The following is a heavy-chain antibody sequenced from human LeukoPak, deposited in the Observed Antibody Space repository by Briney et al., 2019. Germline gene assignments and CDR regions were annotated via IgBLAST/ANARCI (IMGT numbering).Heavy chain of an antibody. CDR2: IKTDGSEK. J-gene: IGHJ4*02. CDR3: ARPGLYCFDC. Sequence: GGSLRLSCAASGFTFSSYWMGWVRQAPGKGLEWVANIKTDGSEKYYVDSVKGRFAISRDNAKNSLFLQMNSLRAEDTALYYCARPGLYCFDCWGREPWSPSPQ. V-gene: IGHV3-7*01. CDR1: GFTFSSYW. D-gene: IGHD1-14*01.